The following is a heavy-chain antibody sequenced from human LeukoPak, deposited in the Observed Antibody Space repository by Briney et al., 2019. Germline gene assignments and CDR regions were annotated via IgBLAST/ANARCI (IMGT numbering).Heavy chain of an antibody. CDR2: FVPEDART. Sequence: ASVKVSCKLSGYTGFELSMNWVRQAPGKGLEWIGGFVPEDARTIYAQKFQGRVTMTEDTSTDTAYVELSSLTSEDTAVYYCTTHSIFGVVTYAFHLWGRGTLVTVSS. D-gene: IGHD3-3*01. CDR1: GYTGFELS. J-gene: IGHJ3*01. CDR3: TTHSIFGVVTYAFHL. V-gene: IGHV1-24*01.